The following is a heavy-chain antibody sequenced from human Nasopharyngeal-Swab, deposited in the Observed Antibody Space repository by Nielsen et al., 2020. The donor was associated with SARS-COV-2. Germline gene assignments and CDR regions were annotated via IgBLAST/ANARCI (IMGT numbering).Heavy chain of an antibody. J-gene: IGHJ3*02. V-gene: IGHV4-30-4*01. Sequence: RQAPGKGLEWLGYIYYSESTYYNPSLKSRITMSLETSKNQFSLELKFVTSADTAAYYCARGDIGNGYYYSMSFGAFDIWGQGTMVTVSS. D-gene: IGHD3-3*01. CDR2: IYYSEST. CDR3: ARGDIGNGYYYSMSFGAFDI.